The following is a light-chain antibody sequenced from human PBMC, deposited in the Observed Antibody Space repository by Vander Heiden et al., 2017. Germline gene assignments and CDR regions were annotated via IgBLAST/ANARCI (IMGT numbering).Light chain of an antibody. Sequence: QSALTQPAPVSGSPGQSITISCTGTSSDIGTYKFVPWYQQHPGKAPKLMIYDVSDRPSGVSDRFSGSKSGNTASLTISGLQAEDEADYYCSSYTSSTTVVFGGGTTLTVL. V-gene: IGLV2-14*03. J-gene: IGLJ3*02. CDR2: DVS. CDR1: SSDIGTYKF. CDR3: SSYTSSTTVV.